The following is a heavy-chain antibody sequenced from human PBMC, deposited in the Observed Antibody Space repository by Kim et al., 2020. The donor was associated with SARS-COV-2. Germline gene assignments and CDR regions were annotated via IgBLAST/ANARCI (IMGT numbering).Heavy chain of an antibody. CDR3: ATEIHSSSWYFVFDY. J-gene: IGHJ4*02. V-gene: IGHV1-24*01. CDR1: GYTLTELS. CDR2: FDPEDGET. D-gene: IGHD6-13*01. Sequence: ASVKVSCKVSGYTLTELSMHWVRQAPGKGLEWMGGFDPEDGETIYAQKFQGRVTMTEDTSTDTAYMELSSLRSEDTAVYYCATEIHSSSWYFVFDYWGQGTLVTVSS.